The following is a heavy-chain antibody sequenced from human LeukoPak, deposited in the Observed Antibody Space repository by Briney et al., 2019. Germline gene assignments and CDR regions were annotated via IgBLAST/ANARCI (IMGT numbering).Heavy chain of an antibody. CDR1: GYTFTSYG. V-gene: IGHV1-18*01. CDR2: ISAYNGNT. Sequence: ASVKVSCKASGYTFTSYGISWVRQAPGQGLEWMGWISAYNGNTNYAQKLQGRVTMTTDTSTSTAYMELRSLRSDDTAVYYCARDVVEVAATGSDYYYGMDVWGQGTTVTVSS. CDR3: ARDVVEVAATGSDYYYGMDV. D-gene: IGHD2-15*01. J-gene: IGHJ6*02.